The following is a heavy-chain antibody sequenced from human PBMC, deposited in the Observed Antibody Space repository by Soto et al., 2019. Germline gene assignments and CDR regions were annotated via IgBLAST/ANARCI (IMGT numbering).Heavy chain of an antibody. D-gene: IGHD2-8*02. CDR2: IWGYVCDK. Sequence: GGSLTLSCAASGFTFSLYAIHWVRQAPGKGLEWVAAIWGYVCDKQYADPGKSRLSGSRDNSKNTLYLQMLSLRDEDRAVYFCARSGDCPGPSCHLLGRFDSWGPGTLVTVSS. J-gene: IGHJ4*02. CDR1: GFTFSLYA. V-gene: IGHV3-33*01. CDR3: ARSGDCPGPSCHLLGRFDS.